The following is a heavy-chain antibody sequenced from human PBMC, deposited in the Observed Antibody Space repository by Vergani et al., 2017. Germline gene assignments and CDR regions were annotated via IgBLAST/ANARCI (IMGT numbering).Heavy chain of an antibody. CDR1: GFTFSSDA. CDR2: IRSDESRR. D-gene: IGHD2-15*01. Sequence: VQLLESGGGLVQPGGSLRVSCAASGFTFSSDAMSWVRQAPGKGLEWVASIRSDESRRYYGDSMEGPFTISRDNSKNTLYLQMKSLRPEDTAVYYCAKEGGGYCSGGTCYPEYWGQGTLVIVSS. CDR3: AKEGGGYCSGGTCYPEY. J-gene: IGHJ4*02. V-gene: IGHV3-30*02.